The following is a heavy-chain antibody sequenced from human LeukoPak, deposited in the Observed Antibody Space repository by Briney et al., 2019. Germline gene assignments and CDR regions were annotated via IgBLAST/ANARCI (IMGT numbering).Heavy chain of an antibody. Sequence: ASVKVSCKASGYTFTSYDINWVRQATGQGLEWMGWMNPNSGNTGYAQKFQGRVTMTRNTSISTAYMELSSLRSEDTAVYYCARTFLARGVMGIDYWGQGTLVTVSS. CDR3: ARTFLARGVMGIDY. CDR1: GYTFTSYD. V-gene: IGHV1-8*01. D-gene: IGHD3-10*01. J-gene: IGHJ4*02. CDR2: MNPNSGNT.